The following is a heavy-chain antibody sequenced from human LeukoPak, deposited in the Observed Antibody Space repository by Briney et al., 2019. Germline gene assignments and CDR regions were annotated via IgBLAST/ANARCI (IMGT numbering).Heavy chain of an antibody. CDR2: INHSGSN. J-gene: IGHJ5*02. CDR3: ARVRNYYGSGTLVWFDP. Sequence: SETLSLTCAVYGGSFSGYYWSWIRQPPAKGLEWIGEINHSGSNNYNPSLKSRVTISVDTSKNQFSLKLRSVTATDTSVYYCARVRNYYGSGTLVWFDPWGQGTLVTVSS. V-gene: IGHV4-34*01. CDR1: GGSFSGYY. D-gene: IGHD3-10*01.